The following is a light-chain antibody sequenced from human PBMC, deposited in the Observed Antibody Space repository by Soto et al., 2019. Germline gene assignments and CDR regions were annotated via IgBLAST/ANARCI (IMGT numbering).Light chain of an antibody. V-gene: IGKV1-5*01. Sequence: DIQMTQSPSTLSASVGDRVTITCRAGQTISNWLAWYQQKPGKAPNLLIYDASSLKSGVPSRFSGSGSGTDFTLTISSLQPEDFATYHCQQPNSFPLTFGGGTQVDIK. CDR1: QTISNW. CDR3: QQPNSFPLT. J-gene: IGKJ4*01. CDR2: DAS.